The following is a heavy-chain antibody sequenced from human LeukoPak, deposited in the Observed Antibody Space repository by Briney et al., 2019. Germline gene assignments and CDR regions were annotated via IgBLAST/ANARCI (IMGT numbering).Heavy chain of an antibody. J-gene: IGHJ4*02. D-gene: IGHD2-8*01. CDR1: GDSISSHY. CDR3: AREYCTTTCYFDY. Sequence: SETLSLTCTVPGDSISSHYWSWIRQSPWKGLEWIGYVHYSGGATYNPSLKSRVTISVATSKTQFSLKLSSVTAADTAVYYCAREYCTTTCYFDYWGQGMLVTVSS. V-gene: IGHV4-59*11. CDR2: VHYSGGA.